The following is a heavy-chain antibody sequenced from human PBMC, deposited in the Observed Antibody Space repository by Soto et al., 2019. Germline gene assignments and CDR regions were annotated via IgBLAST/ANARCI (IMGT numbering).Heavy chain of an antibody. CDR1: GFTFSSYS. CDR3: ARDPGYYDSSGYYYVGSVGYFDY. D-gene: IGHD3-22*01. V-gene: IGHV3-21*01. Sequence: GGSLRLSCAASGFTFSSYSMNWVRQAPGKGLEWVSSISSSSSYIYYADSVKGRFTISRDNAKNSLYLQMNSLRAEDTAVYYCARDPGYYDSSGYYYVGSVGYFDYWGQGTLVTVSS. J-gene: IGHJ4*02. CDR2: ISSSSSYI.